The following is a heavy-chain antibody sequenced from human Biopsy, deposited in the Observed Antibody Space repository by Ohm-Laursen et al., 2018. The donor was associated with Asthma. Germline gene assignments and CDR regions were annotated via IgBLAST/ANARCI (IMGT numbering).Heavy chain of an antibody. CDR3: ARKAGSCISRTCYSLDF. Sequence: GASVKVSCKSLGGTFNTYVIGWVRQAPGQGLDWMGGINSVFGTTTYPQKFQDRVTITADDSTSTVHMELSSLRSEDTAVYYCARKAGSCISRTCYSLDFWGQGTLVTVSS. J-gene: IGHJ4*02. CDR1: GGTFNTYV. D-gene: IGHD2-2*01. CDR2: INSVFGTT. V-gene: IGHV1-69*13.